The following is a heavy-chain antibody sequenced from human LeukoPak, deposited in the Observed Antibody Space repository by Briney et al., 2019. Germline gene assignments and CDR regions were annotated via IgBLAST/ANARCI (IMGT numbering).Heavy chain of an antibody. Sequence: PGGSLRLSCAASGFSFSSYWMNWVRQAPGKGLEWVANINQNGSEIYYVDSVKGRFTISRDNAKRSLYLQMNSLRVEDTAVYYCAREGGGGVYDAFDIWGQGTMVTVSS. V-gene: IGHV3-7*01. D-gene: IGHD3-16*01. J-gene: IGHJ3*02. CDR3: AREGGGGVYDAFDI. CDR1: GFSFSSYW. CDR2: INQNGSEI.